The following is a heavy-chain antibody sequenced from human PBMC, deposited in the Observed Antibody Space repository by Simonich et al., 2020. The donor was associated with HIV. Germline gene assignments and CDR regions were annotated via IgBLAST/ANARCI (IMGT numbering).Heavy chain of an antibody. CDR2: ISYDGSNK. Sequence: QVQLVESGGGVVQPGRSLRLSCAASGVTFSSYAMHWVRQALGKGLEWVAVISYDGSNKYYADAVKGRFTISRDNSKNTLYLQMNSLRAEDTAVYYCASGGSISSVWADDYWGQGTLVTVSS. CDR3: ASGGSISSVWADDY. D-gene: IGHD3-16*01. CDR1: GVTFSSYA. V-gene: IGHV3-30*04. J-gene: IGHJ4*02.